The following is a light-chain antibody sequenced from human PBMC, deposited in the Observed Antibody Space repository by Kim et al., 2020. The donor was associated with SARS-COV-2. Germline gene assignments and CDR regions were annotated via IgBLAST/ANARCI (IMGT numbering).Light chain of an antibody. CDR3: QVWDSSSDHRV. CDR1: NIGSKS. J-gene: IGLJ3*02. Sequence: APGKTARITCGGNNIGSKSVLWYQQKPGQATVLVIYYDSDRPSGIPERFSGSNSGNTDTLTISRVEAGDEADYYCQVWDSSSDHRVFGGGTQLTVL. CDR2: YDS. V-gene: IGLV3-21*04.